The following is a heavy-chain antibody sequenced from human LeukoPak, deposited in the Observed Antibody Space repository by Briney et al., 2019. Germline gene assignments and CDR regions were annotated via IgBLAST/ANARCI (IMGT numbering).Heavy chain of an antibody. CDR3: AKDRSPIVGSGSYYDY. J-gene: IGHJ4*02. V-gene: IGHV3-30*18. CDR2: ISYDGSNK. D-gene: IGHD3-10*01. Sequence: GGSLRLSCAASGFTFSSYGMHWVRQAPGKGLEWVAVISYDGSNKYYADSVKGRFTISRDNSKNTLYLQMNSLRAEDTAVYYCAKDRSPIVGSGSYYDYWGQGTLVTVSS. CDR1: GFTFSSYG.